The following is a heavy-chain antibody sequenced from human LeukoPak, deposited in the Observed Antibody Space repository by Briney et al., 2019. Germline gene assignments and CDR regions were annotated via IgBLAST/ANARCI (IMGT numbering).Heavy chain of an antibody. Sequence: GGSLRLSCAASGFTFSSYSMNWVRQAPGKGLEWVSSISSSSSYIYYADSVKGRFTISRDNSKNTLYLQMDSLRAEDTAVYYCAREPEEQWLSRKYYFDYWGQGTLVTVSS. CDR2: ISSSSSYI. D-gene: IGHD6-19*01. J-gene: IGHJ4*02. V-gene: IGHV3-21*01. CDR1: GFTFSSYS. CDR3: AREPEEQWLSRKYYFDY.